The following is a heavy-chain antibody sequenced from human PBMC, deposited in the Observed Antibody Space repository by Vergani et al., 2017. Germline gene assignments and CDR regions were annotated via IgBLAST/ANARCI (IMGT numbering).Heavy chain of an antibody. Sequence: QVQLQESGPGLVKPSQTLSLTCTVSGGSISSGGYYWSWIRQHPGKGLEWIGYIYYSGSTYYNPSLKSRVTISVETSKNQFSLQLSSVTAADTAVYYCARLLRFPPNLYYFDYWGQGTLVTVSS. CDR1: GGSISSGGYY. CDR3: ARLLRFPPNLYYFDY. J-gene: IGHJ4*02. CDR2: IYYSGST. V-gene: IGHV4-31*03. D-gene: IGHD3-3*01.